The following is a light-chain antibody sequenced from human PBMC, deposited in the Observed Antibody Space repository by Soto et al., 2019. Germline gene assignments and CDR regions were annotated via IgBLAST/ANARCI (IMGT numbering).Light chain of an antibody. J-gene: IGLJ2*01. CDR1: SSNIEAGYD. CDR3: LSFDSSLSVV. V-gene: IGLV1-40*01. CDR2: GNT. Sequence: QSVLTQPRSVSGAPGQRVTISCTGSSSNIEAGYDVHWYQQLPGRAPKLLIYGNTNRPSGVPDRFSGSKSGTSASLAITGLQAENEADYYCLSFDSSLSVVFGGGTKLTVL.